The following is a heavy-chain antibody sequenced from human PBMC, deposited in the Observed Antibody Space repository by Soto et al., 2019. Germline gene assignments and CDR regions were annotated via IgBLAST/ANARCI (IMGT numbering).Heavy chain of an antibody. CDR1: GGSFRGYY. J-gene: IGHJ6*02. V-gene: IGHV4-34*01. CDR2: INHSGST. D-gene: IGHD4-4*01. Sequence: LSLTCAVYGGSFRGYYWSWIRQPPGKGLEWIGEINHSGSTNYNPSLKSRVTISVDTSKNQFSLKLSSVTAADTAVYYCARELRMTTLYYYYGMDVWGQGTTVTVSS. CDR3: ARELRMTTLYYYYGMDV.